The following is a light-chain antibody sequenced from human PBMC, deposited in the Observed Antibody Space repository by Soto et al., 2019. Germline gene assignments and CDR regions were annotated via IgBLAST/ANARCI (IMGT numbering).Light chain of an antibody. J-gene: IGKJ5*01. CDR3: QQYNNWPLT. CDR2: GAS. CDR1: RSVSSN. Sequence: IVMTQSPATLSVAPCEIATLSCSASRSVSSNLAWYQQKPGQAPRLLIYGASTRATGIPARFSGSGSGTEFTLTITSLQSEDFAVYCCQQYNNWPLTFGPGTRLEIK. V-gene: IGKV3-15*01.